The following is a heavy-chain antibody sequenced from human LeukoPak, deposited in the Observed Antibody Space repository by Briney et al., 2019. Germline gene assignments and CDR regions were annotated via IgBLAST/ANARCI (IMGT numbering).Heavy chain of an antibody. Sequence: GGSLRLSCAASGFIFSSYIMNWVRQAPGKGLEWVAVISYDGSNKYYADSVKGRFTISRDNSKNTLYLQMNSLRAEDTAVYYCAKGALAVALGTYYYFDYWGQGTLVTVSS. CDR3: AKGALAVALGTYYYFDY. D-gene: IGHD6-19*01. CDR1: GFIFSSYI. J-gene: IGHJ4*02. V-gene: IGHV3-30*18. CDR2: ISYDGSNK.